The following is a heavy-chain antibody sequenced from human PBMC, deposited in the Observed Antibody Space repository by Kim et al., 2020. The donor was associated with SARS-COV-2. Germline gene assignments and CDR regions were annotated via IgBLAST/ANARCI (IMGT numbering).Heavy chain of an antibody. D-gene: IGHD1-26*01. V-gene: IGHV3-23*01. Sequence: YADSVKGRFTISRDNSKNTLYLQMNSLRAEDTAVYYCAKDSGSLKGDFDYWGQGTLVTVSS. CDR3: AKDSGSLKGDFDY. J-gene: IGHJ4*02.